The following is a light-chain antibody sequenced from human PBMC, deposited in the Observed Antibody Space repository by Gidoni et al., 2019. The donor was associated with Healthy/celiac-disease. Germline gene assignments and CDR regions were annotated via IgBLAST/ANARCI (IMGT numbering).Light chain of an antibody. J-gene: IGKJ4*01. CDR2: AAS. Sequence: DMQQTQSPSSLSASVGDRVTITCRESQSISSYLNWYQQKPGKAPKLLIYAASSLQSGVPSRFSGSGSGTDFTLTISSLQPEDFATYYCQQSYSTPLTFGGGTKVEIK. V-gene: IGKV1-39*01. CDR1: QSISSY. CDR3: QQSYSTPLT.